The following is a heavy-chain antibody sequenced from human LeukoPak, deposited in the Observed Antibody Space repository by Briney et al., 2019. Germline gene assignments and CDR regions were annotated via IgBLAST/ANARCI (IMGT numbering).Heavy chain of an antibody. CDR2: IIPILGIA. Sequence: SVKVSCKASGGTFSSYAISWVRQAPGQGLEWMGRIIPILGIANYAQKFQGRVTITADKSTSTAYMELSSLRSEDTAVYYCASVGDSSGYYVYWGQGTLVTVPS. D-gene: IGHD3-22*01. J-gene: IGHJ4*02. CDR3: ASVGDSSGYYVY. CDR1: GGTFSSYA. V-gene: IGHV1-69*04.